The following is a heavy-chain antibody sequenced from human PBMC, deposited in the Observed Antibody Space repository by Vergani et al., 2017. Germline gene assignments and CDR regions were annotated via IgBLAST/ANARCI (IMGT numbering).Heavy chain of an antibody. D-gene: IGHD3-9*01. J-gene: IGHJ4*02. Sequence: QVQLQESGPGLVKPSETLSLTCTVSGYSISSGYYWGWIRQPPGKGLEWIGSIYHSGSTYYNPSLKSRVTISVDTSKNQFSLKLSSVTAADTAVYYCARGLVTTNFDYWGQGTLVTVSS. CDR1: GYSISSGYY. CDR2: IYHSGST. CDR3: ARGLVTTNFDY. V-gene: IGHV4-38-2*02.